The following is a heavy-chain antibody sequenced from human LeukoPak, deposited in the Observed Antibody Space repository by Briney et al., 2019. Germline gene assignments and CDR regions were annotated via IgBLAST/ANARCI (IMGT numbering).Heavy chain of an antibody. Sequence: GASVKVSCKASGGTFSSYAISWVRQAPGQGLEWMGGIIPIFGTANYAQKFQGRVTITTDESTSTAYMELSSLRSEDTAVYYCAREGDGYIYGDFDYWGQGTLVTVSS. D-gene: IGHD5-24*01. CDR3: AREGDGYIYGDFDY. CDR2: IIPIFGTA. J-gene: IGHJ4*02. V-gene: IGHV1-69*05. CDR1: GGTFSSYA.